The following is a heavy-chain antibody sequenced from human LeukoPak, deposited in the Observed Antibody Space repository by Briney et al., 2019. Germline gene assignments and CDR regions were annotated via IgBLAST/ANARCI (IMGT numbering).Heavy chain of an antibody. CDR1: GFTFSSYW. J-gene: IGHJ3*02. CDR3: AREMGLGAAFDI. D-gene: IGHD3-16*01. V-gene: IGHV3-30-3*01. Sequence: PGGSLRLSCAASGFTFSSYWMSWVRQAPGKGLEWVAVISYDGSNKYYADSVKGRFTISRDNSKNTLYLQMNSLRAEDTAVYYCAREMGLGAAFDIWGQGTMVTVSS. CDR2: ISYDGSNK.